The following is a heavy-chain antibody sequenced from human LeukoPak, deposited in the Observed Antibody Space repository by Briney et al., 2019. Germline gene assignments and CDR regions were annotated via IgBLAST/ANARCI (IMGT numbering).Heavy chain of an antibody. CDR3: ARGGTVYYYDSSGYYHTDI. V-gene: IGHV4-30-4*08. Sequence: SETLSLTCTVSGGSISSGGYYWSWIRQHPGKGLEWIGYIYYSGSTYYNPSLKSRVTISVDTSKNQFSLKLSSVTAADTAVYYCARGGTVYYYDSSGYYHTDIWGQGTMVTVSS. D-gene: IGHD3-22*01. CDR1: GGSISSGGYY. CDR2: IYYSGST. J-gene: IGHJ3*02.